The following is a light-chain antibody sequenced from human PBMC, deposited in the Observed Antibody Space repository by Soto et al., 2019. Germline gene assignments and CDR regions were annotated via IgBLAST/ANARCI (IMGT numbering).Light chain of an antibody. CDR1: SSDVGAYDH. Sequence: QSALTQPPSASGSPGQSLTISCTGTSSDVGAYDHVSWFQQHPGRAPKFLIYEVTKRPSGVPDRFSGSKSGNTASLTVSGLQAEDEADYYCCSHARSSTVFGGGTKVTVL. J-gene: IGLJ1*01. CDR2: EVT. CDR3: CSHARSSTV. V-gene: IGLV2-8*01.